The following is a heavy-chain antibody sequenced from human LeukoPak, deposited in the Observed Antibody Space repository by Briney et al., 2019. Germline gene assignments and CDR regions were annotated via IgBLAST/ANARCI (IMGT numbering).Heavy chain of an antibody. CDR1: GFXFSDHY. Sequence: GGSLRLSCAASGFXFSDHYMDWVRQAPGKGLEWVDRSRNKANSYTTEYAASVKGRFTISRDDSKNSLYLQMNSLKTEDTAVYHCVRVGRSETLDYWGQGTLVTVSS. J-gene: IGHJ4*02. V-gene: IGHV3-72*01. CDR3: VRVGRSETLDY. CDR2: SRNKANSYTT.